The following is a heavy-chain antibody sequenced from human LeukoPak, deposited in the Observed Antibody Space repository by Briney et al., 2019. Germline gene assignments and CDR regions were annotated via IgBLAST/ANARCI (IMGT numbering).Heavy chain of an antibody. D-gene: IGHD3-22*01. Sequence: SQTLSLTCTVSGGSISSGGYYWSWIRQHPGKGLEWIGYIYYSGSTYYNPSLKSRVTISVDTSKNQFSLKLSSVTAADTAVYYCARSLAVVITEDRFDPWGQGTLVTVSS. CDR2: IYYSGST. V-gene: IGHV4-31*03. J-gene: IGHJ5*02. CDR1: GGSISSGGYY. CDR3: ARSLAVVITEDRFDP.